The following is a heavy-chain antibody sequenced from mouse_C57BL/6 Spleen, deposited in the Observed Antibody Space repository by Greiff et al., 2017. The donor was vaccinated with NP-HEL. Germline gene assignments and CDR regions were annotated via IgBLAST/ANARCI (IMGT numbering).Heavy chain of an antibody. V-gene: IGHV5-4*01. CDR2: ISDGGSYT. Sequence: DVMLVESGGGLVKPGGSLKLSCAASGFTFSSYAMSWVRQTPEKRLEWVATISDGGSYTYYPDNVKGRFTISRDNAKNNLYLQMSHLKSEDTAMYYCARDDGYYEAMDYWGQGTSVTVSS. J-gene: IGHJ4*01. CDR1: GFTFSSYA. D-gene: IGHD2-3*01. CDR3: ARDDGYYEAMDY.